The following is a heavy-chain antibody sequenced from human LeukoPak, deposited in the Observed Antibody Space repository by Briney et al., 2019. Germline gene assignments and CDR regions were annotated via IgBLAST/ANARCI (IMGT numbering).Heavy chain of an antibody. J-gene: IGHJ5*02. CDR1: GFTLTRSA. Sequence: GASVKVSCKASGFTLTRSALQWVRQARGQRLEWIGWIVVGSGDTNYAQKFLERVTITRDMSTSTAYMELSSLRSEDTAVYYCTADPYYDASGPPRWFDPWGQGTLVTVSS. CDR3: TADPYYDASGPPRWFDP. V-gene: IGHV1-58*01. D-gene: IGHD3-22*01. CDR2: IVVGSGDT.